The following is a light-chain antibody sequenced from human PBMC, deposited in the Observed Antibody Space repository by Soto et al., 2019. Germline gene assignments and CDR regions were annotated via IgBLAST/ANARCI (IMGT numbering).Light chain of an antibody. CDR3: QQYGSSPRT. J-gene: IGKJ1*01. V-gene: IGKV3-20*01. CDR1: QSVSSSY. Sequence: EIVLTQSPGTLSLSPGERATLSCRASQSVSSSYLAWYQQKPGQAPRLLIYGASSRATGIPDRFIGSGSGTDFTLTISRREPEDFAVYYRQQYGSSPRTFGQGTKVEIK. CDR2: GAS.